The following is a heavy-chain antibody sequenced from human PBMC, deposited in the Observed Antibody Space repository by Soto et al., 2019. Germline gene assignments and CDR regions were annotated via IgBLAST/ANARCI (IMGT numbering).Heavy chain of an antibody. J-gene: IGHJ3*02. D-gene: IGHD5-12*01. V-gene: IGHV1-69*12. CDR1: GGAFSTYA. CDR2: IIPLFGTT. Sequence: QVQLVQSGAEVKKPGSSVKVSCKASGGAFSTYAISWVRQAPEQGLEWMGGIIPLFGTTNYAQKFQGRVTITADESTSTAYMELSSLTSEDTAVYYCAREDGYNWGSPFDIWGQGTVVTVSS. CDR3: AREDGYNWGSPFDI.